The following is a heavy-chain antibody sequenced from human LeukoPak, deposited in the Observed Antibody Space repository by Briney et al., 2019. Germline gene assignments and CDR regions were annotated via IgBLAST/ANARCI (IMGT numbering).Heavy chain of an antibody. CDR3: AVLGYCSGGLWCGE. Sequence: ASVQVSCQASGYSFTSYYMYGVRQPPGEGREGMGIINPSGGSTSYAQNFKGRVTMTRDTSISTAYMELSRLTSDDTAVYYCAVLGYCSGGLWCGEWGQGTLVTVSS. V-gene: IGHV1-46*01. J-gene: IGHJ4*02. D-gene: IGHD2-15*01. CDR2: INPSGGST. CDR1: GYSFTSYY.